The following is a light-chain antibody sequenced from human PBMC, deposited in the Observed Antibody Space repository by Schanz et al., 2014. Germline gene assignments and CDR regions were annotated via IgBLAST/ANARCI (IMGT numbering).Light chain of an antibody. Sequence: ENVLTQFPGTLSLSPGERATLSCRASQSVSSNYLAWYQQKPGQAPRLLIYDASTRATGIPARFSGSGSGTEFTLTISSLQSEDFAVYYCQQYSEWPPLTFGQGTKVEV. V-gene: IGKV3D-15*01. J-gene: IGKJ1*01. CDR1: QSVSSN. CDR3: QQYSEWPPLT. CDR2: DAS.